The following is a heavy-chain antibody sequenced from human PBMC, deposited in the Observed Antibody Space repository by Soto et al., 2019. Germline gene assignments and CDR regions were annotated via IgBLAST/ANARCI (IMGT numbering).Heavy chain of an antibody. D-gene: IGHD6-13*01. V-gene: IGHV2-5*01. CDR3: AHSRIAAAVGPYFDY. J-gene: IGHJ4*02. CDR2: IYWNDDK. Sequence: SGPTLVNPTQTLTLTCTFSGFSLSTSGVGVGWIRQPPGKALEWLALIYWNDDKRYSPSLKSRLTITKDTSKNQVVLTMTNMDPVDTATYYCAHSRIAAAVGPYFDYWDQGTLVTVSS. CDR1: GFSLSTSGVG.